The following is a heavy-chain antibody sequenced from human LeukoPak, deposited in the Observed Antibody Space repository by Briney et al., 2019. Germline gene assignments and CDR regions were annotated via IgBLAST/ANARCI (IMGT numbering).Heavy chain of an antibody. Sequence: GGSLRLSCAASGFTFSSYAMHWVRQAPGKGLEWVAVISYDGSNKHYADSVKGRFTISRDNSKNTLYLQMNSLRAEDTAVYYCARLGADDAFDIWGQGTMVTVSS. J-gene: IGHJ3*02. CDR2: ISYDGSNK. V-gene: IGHV3-30-3*01. D-gene: IGHD4/OR15-4a*01. CDR1: GFTFSSYA. CDR3: ARLGADDAFDI.